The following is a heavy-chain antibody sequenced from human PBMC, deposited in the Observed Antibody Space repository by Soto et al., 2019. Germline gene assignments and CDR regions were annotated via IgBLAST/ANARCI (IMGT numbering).Heavy chain of an antibody. CDR3: AREGSTIKNYDYYYYGMDV. J-gene: IGHJ6*02. Sequence: QVQLVQSGGEVKKPGASVKVSCKASGYTFTSYGVSWVRQAPGQGLEWMGWISVFKGTTNYAQKFQGRVTMTTDTSRSTAHMELRSLRSDDTPVYYGAREGSTIKNYDYYYYGMDVGGQGTTATVSS. D-gene: IGHD5-12*01. V-gene: IGHV1-18*01. CDR1: GYTFTSYG. CDR2: ISVFKGTT.